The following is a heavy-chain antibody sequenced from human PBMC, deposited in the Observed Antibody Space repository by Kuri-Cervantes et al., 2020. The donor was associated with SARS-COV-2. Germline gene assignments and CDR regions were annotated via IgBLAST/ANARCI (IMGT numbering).Heavy chain of an antibody. CDR2: ISYDGSNK. D-gene: IGHD6-6*01. CDR1: GFTFSSYA. Sequence: GGSLRLSCAASGFTFSSYAMHWVRQAPGKGLEWVAVISYDGSNKYYADSVKGRFTISRDNSKNTLYLQMNSLRAEDTAVYYCARDGIGSSSDWFDPWGQGTLVTVSS. J-gene: IGHJ5*02. V-gene: IGHV3-30-3*01. CDR3: ARDGIGSSSDWFDP.